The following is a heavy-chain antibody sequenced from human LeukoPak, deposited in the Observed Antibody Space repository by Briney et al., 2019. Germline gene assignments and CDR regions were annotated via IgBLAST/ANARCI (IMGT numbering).Heavy chain of an antibody. CDR2: FDPEDGET. CDR3: ATAFYGSGANFDY. J-gene: IGHJ4*02. D-gene: IGHD3-10*01. V-gene: IGHV1-24*01. CDR1: GYTLTELS. Sequence: ASVKVSCKVSGYTLTELSMHWVRQAPGKGLEWMGGFDPEDGETIYAQKFQGRVTMTEDTSTDTAYMELSSLGSEDTAVYYCATAFYGSGANFDYWGQGTLVTVSS.